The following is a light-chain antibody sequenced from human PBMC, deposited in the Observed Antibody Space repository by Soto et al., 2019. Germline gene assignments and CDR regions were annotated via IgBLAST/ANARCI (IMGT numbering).Light chain of an antibody. J-gene: IGKJ2*01. Sequence: EIVLTQSPATLSLSPGERATLSCRASQSVSSYLAWYQQKPGQAPRLLIYDASNRATGIPARFSGSGSGTDFTLTISSLXXXXXXXYYCQQRSNWPRYTFGQGTKLEIK. CDR3: QQRSNWPRYT. V-gene: IGKV3-11*01. CDR2: DAS. CDR1: QSVSSY.